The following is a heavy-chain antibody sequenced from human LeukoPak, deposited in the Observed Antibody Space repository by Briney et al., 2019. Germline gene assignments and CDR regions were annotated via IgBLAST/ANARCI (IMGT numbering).Heavy chain of an antibody. J-gene: IGHJ4*02. Sequence: HGESLKISCRGSGYSFTTYWIGWVRQMPGKGLEWMGIIYPGDSDTRYTPSFQGQVTMSADKSINTAYLQWSSLKASDTAMYYCARRQGCSNTNCPPDYWGQGTLVTVSP. CDR2: IYPGDSDT. D-gene: IGHD2-2*01. CDR1: GYSFTTYW. V-gene: IGHV5-51*01. CDR3: ARRQGCSNTNCPPDY.